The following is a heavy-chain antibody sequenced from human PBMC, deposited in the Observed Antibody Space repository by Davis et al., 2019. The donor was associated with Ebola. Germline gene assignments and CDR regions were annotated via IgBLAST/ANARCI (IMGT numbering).Heavy chain of an antibody. D-gene: IGHD3-22*01. CDR1: GFTFTSYV. CDR3: AKVFGSGYDRPFDY. Sequence: GESLKISCAASGFTFTSYVMTWVRQAPGKGLNWVSTISGSGSSTYYADSVKGRFTISRDNSKNTLYLQMNSLRAEDTAVYYCAKVFGSGYDRPFDYWGQGTLVTVSS. CDR2: ISGSGSST. V-gene: IGHV3-23*01. J-gene: IGHJ4*02.